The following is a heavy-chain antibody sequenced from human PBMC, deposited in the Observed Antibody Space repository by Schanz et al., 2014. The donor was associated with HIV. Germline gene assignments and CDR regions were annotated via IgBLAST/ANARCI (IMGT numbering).Heavy chain of an antibody. CDR2: IPYDGNND. CDR3: AKDRNHYDSRYRGKGNYYYYYGMDV. J-gene: IGHJ6*02. CDR1: GFTFSIYG. Sequence: VQLLESGGGLVQPGGSLRLSCAASGFTFSIYGIHWVRQAPGKGLEWVALIPYDGNNDFYADSVKGRFTISRDNSKNTLYLQMKSLRPEDTAVYYCAKDRNHYDSRYRGKGNYYYYYGMDVWGQGTTVTVSS. D-gene: IGHD3-22*01. V-gene: IGHV3-30*18.